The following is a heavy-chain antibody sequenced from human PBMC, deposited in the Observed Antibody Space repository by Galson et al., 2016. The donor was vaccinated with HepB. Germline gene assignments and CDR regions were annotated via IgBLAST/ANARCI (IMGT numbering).Heavy chain of an antibody. D-gene: IGHD5-12*01. CDR3: AREATIWVNGFQY. V-gene: IGHV3-43*01. CDR1: GFTFAAYT. CDR2: VSWDATTI. J-gene: IGHJ4*02. Sequence: SLRLSCAASGFTFAAYTMHWVRQAPGKGLEWVSLVSWDATTIYYADSVKGRFTISRDNSKNSLYLQMNSLTSEDTALYYCAREATIWVNGFQYWGQGTLVTVSS.